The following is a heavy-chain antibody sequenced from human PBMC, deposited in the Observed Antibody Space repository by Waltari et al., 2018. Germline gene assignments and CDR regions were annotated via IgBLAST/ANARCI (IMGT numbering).Heavy chain of an antibody. CDR3: ARRVRHWYFDL. V-gene: IGHV4-34*01. D-gene: IGHD1-1*01. Sequence: QVQLQQWGAGLLKPSETLSLTCAVYGGSFSGSYWSWIRQPSGKGLEWIGEINHSGSTNYNPSLKGRVTISVDTSKNQFSLKLSSVTAADTAVYYCARRVRHWYFDLWGRGTLVTVSS. CDR2: INHSGST. J-gene: IGHJ2*01. CDR1: GGSFSGSY.